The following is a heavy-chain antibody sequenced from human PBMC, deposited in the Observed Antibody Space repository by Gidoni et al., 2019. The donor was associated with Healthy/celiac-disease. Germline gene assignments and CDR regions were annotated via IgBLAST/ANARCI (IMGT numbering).Heavy chain of an antibody. V-gene: IGHV3-11*01. D-gene: IGHD4-17*01. CDR3: ARARDYGDPDAFDI. CDR1: GFTFSDYY. J-gene: IGHJ3*02. Sequence: QVQLVESGGGLVKPGGSLRRSGAASGFTFSDYYMSWIRQAPGQGLEWVSYISSSGSTIYYADSVKGRFTISRENAKNSLYLQMNSLRAEDTAVYYCARARDYGDPDAFDIWGQGTMVTVSS. CDR2: ISSSGSTI.